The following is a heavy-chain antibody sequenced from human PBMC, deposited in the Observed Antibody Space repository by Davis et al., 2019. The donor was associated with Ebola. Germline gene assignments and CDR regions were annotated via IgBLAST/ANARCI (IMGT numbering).Heavy chain of an antibody. V-gene: IGHV4-4*02. J-gene: IGHJ4*02. Sequence: SETLSLTCAVSGGSISSSNWWSWVRQPPGKGLEWIGEIYHSGSTNYNPSLKSRVTISVDKSKNQFSLKLSSVTAADTAVYYCASLRFLEWGFDYWGQGTLVTVSS. D-gene: IGHD3-3*01. CDR1: GGSISSSNW. CDR2: IYHSGST. CDR3: ASLRFLEWGFDY.